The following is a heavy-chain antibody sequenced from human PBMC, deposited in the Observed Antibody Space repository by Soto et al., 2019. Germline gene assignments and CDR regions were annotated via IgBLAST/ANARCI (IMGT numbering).Heavy chain of an antibody. CDR1: GYPVTDYY. CDR3: ARDLASSGSYPHRYYYYGMDV. Sequence: ASVKVSCKASGYPVTDYYMHWVRQAPGQGLEWMGWNDPNSGGTNYAQKFQGWVTMTRDTSISTAYMELSRLRSDDTAVYYCARDLASSGSYPHRYYYYGMDVWDQGTTVTVSS. CDR2: NDPNSGGT. J-gene: IGHJ6*02. V-gene: IGHV1-2*04. D-gene: IGHD6-19*01.